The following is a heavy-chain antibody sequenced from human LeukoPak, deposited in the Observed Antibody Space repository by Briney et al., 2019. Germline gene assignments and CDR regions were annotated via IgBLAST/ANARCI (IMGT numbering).Heavy chain of an antibody. D-gene: IGHD2-15*01. J-gene: IGHJ6*02. Sequence: SETLSLTCAVYGGSFIGYDWTWIRQPPGKGLEWIGEINHSGGTNYNPSLKSRVTISVDTSKNQFSLKLSSVTAADTAVYYCARRPVVAAKGGYYYYYGMDVWGQGTTVTVSS. CDR3: ARRPVVAAKGGYYYYYGMDV. CDR1: GGSFIGYD. V-gene: IGHV4-34*01. CDR2: INHSGGT.